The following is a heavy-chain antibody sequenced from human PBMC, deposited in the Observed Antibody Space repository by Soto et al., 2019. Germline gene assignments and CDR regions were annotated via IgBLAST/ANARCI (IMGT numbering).Heavy chain of an antibody. CDR3: ARDPYITMVRGVIISGSDY. Sequence: PGGSLRLSCAASGFTFSSYGMHWVRQAPGKGLEWVAVIWYDGSNKYYADSVKGRFTISRDNSKNTLYLQMNSLRAEDTAVYYCARDPYITMVRGVIISGSDYWGQGTLVTVSS. J-gene: IGHJ4*02. D-gene: IGHD3-10*01. V-gene: IGHV3-33*01. CDR1: GFTFSSYG. CDR2: IWYDGSNK.